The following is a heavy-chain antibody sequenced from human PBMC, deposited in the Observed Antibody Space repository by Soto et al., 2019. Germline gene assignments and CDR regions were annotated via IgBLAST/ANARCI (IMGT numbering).Heavy chain of an antibody. Sequence: EVQLVESGGGLVKPGGSLRYSCAASGFTFSSYSMNWVRQAPGKGLEWVSSISSSSSYIYYADSVKGRFTISRDNAKNSLYLQMNSLRAEDTAVYYCARIGWELLFDYFDYWGQGTLVTVSS. CDR2: ISSSSSYI. CDR3: ARIGWELLFDYFDY. V-gene: IGHV3-21*01. D-gene: IGHD1-26*01. J-gene: IGHJ4*02. CDR1: GFTFSSYS.